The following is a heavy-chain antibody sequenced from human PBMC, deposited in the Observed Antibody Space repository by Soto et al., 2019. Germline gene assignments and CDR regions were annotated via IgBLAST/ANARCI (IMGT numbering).Heavy chain of an antibody. Sequence: QITLKESGPTLVKPTQTLTLTCTFSGFSLTTSGVGVGWIRQPPGKALEWLALIYWDDEKSYSPSLKSRLSITKDTSNNQVVLTMTNMDPVDTATYFCAHSPLGQLLLYFDFWGQGTLVTVSS. J-gene: IGHJ4*02. CDR1: GFSLTTSGVG. CDR3: AHSPLGQLLLYFDF. V-gene: IGHV2-5*02. CDR2: IYWDDEK. D-gene: IGHD1-1*01.